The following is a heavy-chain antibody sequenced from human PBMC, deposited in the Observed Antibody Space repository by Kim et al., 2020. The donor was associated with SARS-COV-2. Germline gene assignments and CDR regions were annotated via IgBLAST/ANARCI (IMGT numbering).Heavy chain of an antibody. CDR2: IWYDGSNK. CDR3: ARGASEGYDL. J-gene: IGHJ5*02. D-gene: IGHD2-15*01. CDR1: GFTFSSYG. V-gene: IGHV3-33*07. Sequence: GGSLRLSCVASGFTFSSYGMYWVRQAPGKGLEWVAVIWYDGSNKEYGDSVRGRFTISRDNSKNTLDLQMNSLRGEDTGVYFCARGASEGYDLWGQGTQVTVSS.